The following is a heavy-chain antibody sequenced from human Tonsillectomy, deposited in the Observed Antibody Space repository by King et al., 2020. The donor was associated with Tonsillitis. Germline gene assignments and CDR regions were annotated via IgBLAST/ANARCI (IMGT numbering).Heavy chain of an antibody. V-gene: IGHV3-74*01. CDR3: ARDRMWFGEAPFDY. J-gene: IGHJ4*02. CDR1: KFTFSNYW. CDR2: IHRDGTTT. Sequence: VQLVESGGGLVQPGGTLRLSCAASKFTFSNYWMHWDRQVPGKGLVWVSRIHRDGTTTTYADSVKGRFTISRDNAKNMLYLQMNSLRAEDTAIYYCARDRMWFGEAPFDYWGQGTLVTVSS. D-gene: IGHD3-10*01.